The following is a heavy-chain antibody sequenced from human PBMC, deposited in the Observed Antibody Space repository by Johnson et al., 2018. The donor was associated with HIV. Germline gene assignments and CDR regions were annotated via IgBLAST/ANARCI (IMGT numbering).Heavy chain of an antibody. Sequence: VQLVESGGGLVQPGGSLRLSCAASGFTLTTHWMHWVRQAPGKGLVWVSRINRDGSTTDYADSVKGRFTISRDNSKNTLYLQMNSLRAEDTAVYYCARASSGYYSDAFDIWGQGTMVTVSS. CDR1: GFTLTTHW. D-gene: IGHD3-22*01. CDR3: ARASSGYYSDAFDI. CDR2: INRDGSTT. J-gene: IGHJ3*02. V-gene: IGHV3-74*02.